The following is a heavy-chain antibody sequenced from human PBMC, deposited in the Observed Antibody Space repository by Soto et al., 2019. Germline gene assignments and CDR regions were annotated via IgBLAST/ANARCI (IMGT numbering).Heavy chain of an antibody. V-gene: IGHV3-48*02. D-gene: IGHD1-20*01. J-gene: IGHJ4*02. CDR2: IGRTRKYI. CDR3: ARDHNWSFDY. Sequence: EVQLVESGGGLVQPGGSLRLSCAASGFAFDDYSMNWVRQAPGKGLEWFSYIGRTRKYIDYADSVKGRFTISRDGAKNSVFLQMNSLRDEDTAVYYCARDHNWSFDYWGQGIPVTVSS. CDR1: GFAFDDYS.